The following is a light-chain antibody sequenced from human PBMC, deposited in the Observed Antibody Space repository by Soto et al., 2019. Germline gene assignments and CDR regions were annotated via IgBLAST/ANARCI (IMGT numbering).Light chain of an antibody. V-gene: IGKV3-11*01. Sequence: EIVLTQSPATLSLSPGESATLSCRASQSVSSYLAWYQQKPGQAPRLLIYDASNRATGIPARFSGSGSGTYLTLTITSLEPKDFAVYYCHLPSDWVSVGGGTEVEFK. J-gene: IGKJ4*01. CDR3: HLPSDWVS. CDR1: QSVSSY. CDR2: DAS.